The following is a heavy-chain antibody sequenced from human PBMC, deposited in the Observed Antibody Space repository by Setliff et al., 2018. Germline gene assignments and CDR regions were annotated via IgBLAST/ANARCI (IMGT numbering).Heavy chain of an antibody. J-gene: IGHJ4*02. CDR1: GYTFTSYY. CDR3: ARGPDYGGNPYYFDY. D-gene: IGHD4-17*01. CDR2: INPSGGST. Sequence: GASVKVSCKASGYTFTSYYMHWVRQAPGQGLEWMGIINPSGGSTSYAQKFQGRVTITRDTSASTAYMELSSLRSEDTAVYYCARGPDYGGNPYYFDYWGQGTLVTVSS. V-gene: IGHV1-46*01.